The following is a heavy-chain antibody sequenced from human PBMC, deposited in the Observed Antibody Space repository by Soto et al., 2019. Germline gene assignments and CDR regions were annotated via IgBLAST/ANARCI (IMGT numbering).Heavy chain of an antibody. Sequence: GGSLKISCSGSGYSFTIYCIGLVRQMPGKGLEWMGIIYPGDSNTRYSPSFQGQVTISADKSISTAYLQWSSLKASDTAMYYCARQGYCSSTACYTVDYWGQGTLVTVSS. CDR1: GYSFTIYC. CDR3: ARQGYCSSTACYTVDY. V-gene: IGHV5-51*01. J-gene: IGHJ4*02. D-gene: IGHD2-2*02. CDR2: IYPGDSNT.